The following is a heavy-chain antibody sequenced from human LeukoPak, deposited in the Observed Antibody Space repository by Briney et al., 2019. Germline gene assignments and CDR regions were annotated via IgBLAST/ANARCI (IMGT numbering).Heavy chain of an antibody. V-gene: IGHV3-48*03. CDR1: GFTFNNYE. J-gene: IGHJ4*02. CDR3: AREGDGYRTTGYFDY. Sequence: PGGSLRLSCAASGFTFNNYEMNWVRQAPGKGLEWVSYISSSGRLMFYADSVKGRFTISRDNSKNTLYLQMNSLRAEDTAVYYCAREGDGYRTTGYFDYWGQGTLVTVSS. CDR2: ISSSGRLM. D-gene: IGHD5-24*01.